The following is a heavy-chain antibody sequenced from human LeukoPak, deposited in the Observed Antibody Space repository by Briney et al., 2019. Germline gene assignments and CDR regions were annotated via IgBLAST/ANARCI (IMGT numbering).Heavy chain of an antibody. J-gene: IGHJ4*02. CDR1: GGSISSGGYY. V-gene: IGHV4-30-2*01. CDR3: ARGYRGYSGYDPKNLYYFDY. CDR2: IYHSGST. Sequence: SETLSLTCTVSGGSISSGGYYWSWIRQPPGKGLEWIGYIYHSGSTYYNPSLKSRVTISVDRSKNQFSLKLSSVTAADTAVYYCARGYRGYSGYDPKNLYYFDYWGQGTLVTVSS. D-gene: IGHD5-12*01.